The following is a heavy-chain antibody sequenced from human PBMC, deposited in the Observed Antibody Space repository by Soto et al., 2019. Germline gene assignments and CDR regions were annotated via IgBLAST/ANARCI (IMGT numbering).Heavy chain of an antibody. CDR2: IIPIFGTA. CDR1: RGTFSSSA. Sequence: SVQVSCQASRGTFSSSAISWVRQAPGQGLEWMGGIIPIFGTANYAQKFQGRVTITADESTSTAYMELSSLRAEDTAVYYCAAAGITMIVVPWAAFDIWGQGTMVTVSS. V-gene: IGHV1-69*13. J-gene: IGHJ3*02. D-gene: IGHD3-22*01. CDR3: AAAGITMIVVPWAAFDI.